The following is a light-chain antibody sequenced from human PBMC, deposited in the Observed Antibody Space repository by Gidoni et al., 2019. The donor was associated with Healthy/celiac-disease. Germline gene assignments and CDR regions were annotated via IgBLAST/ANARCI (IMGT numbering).Light chain of an antibody. CDR1: QSVSSN. CDR3: QQYNNWPPGLT. V-gene: IGKV3-15*01. CDR2: GAS. J-gene: IGKJ4*01. Sequence: VMTQSPATLSVSPVERAPLSCRASQSVSSNLAWYQQKPGQAPRLLIYGASTRATGIPARFSGSGSGTEFTLTISSLQSEDFAVYYCQQYNNWPPGLTFGGGTKVEIK.